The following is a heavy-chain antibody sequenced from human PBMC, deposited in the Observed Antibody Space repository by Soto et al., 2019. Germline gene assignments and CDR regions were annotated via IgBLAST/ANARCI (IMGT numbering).Heavy chain of an antibody. CDR1: GFAFSSYS. J-gene: IGHJ6*02. CDR2: ISGSSSTI. Sequence: GGSLRLSCAASGFAFSSYSMNWVRQAPGKGLEWVSYISGSSSTIFYADSVKGRFTISRDNAKNSLFLQMDSLRDEDTAVYYCARDRGPVSRFLEWFPMDVWGQGTTVTVSS. V-gene: IGHV3-48*02. CDR3: ARDRGPVSRFLEWFPMDV. D-gene: IGHD3-3*01.